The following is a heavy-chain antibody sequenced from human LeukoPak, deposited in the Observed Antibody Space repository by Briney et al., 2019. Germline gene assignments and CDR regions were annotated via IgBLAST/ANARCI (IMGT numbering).Heavy chain of an antibody. CDR2: INHSGST. CDR3: ARDRVGGSYLAGDY. V-gene: IGHV4-34*01. D-gene: IGHD1-26*01. J-gene: IGHJ4*02. Sequence: SETLSLTCAVYGGSFSGYYRSWIRQPPGKGLEWIGEINHSGSTNYNPSLKSRVTISVDTSKNQFSLKLSSVTAADTAVYYCARDRVGGSYLAGDYWGQGTLVTVSS. CDR1: GGSFSGYY.